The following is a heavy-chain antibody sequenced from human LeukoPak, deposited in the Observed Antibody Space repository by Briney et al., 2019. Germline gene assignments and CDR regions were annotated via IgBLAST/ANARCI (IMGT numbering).Heavy chain of an antibody. Sequence: SGGSLRLSCAASGFTFSSYSMNWVRQAPGKGLEWVSYISSSSSTLYYADSVKGRFTISRDNAKNSLYLQMNSLRAEDTAVYYCARPLIVLNGKTNMDVWGKGTTVTVSS. CDR1: GFTFSSYS. J-gene: IGHJ6*03. V-gene: IGHV3-48*01. CDR2: ISSSSSTL. CDR3: ARPLIVLNGKTNMDV. D-gene: IGHD2-8*01.